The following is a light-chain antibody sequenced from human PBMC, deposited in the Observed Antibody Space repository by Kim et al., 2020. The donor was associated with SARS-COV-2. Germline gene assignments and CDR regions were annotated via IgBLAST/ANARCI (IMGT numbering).Light chain of an antibody. CDR2: DDD. J-gene: IGLJ2*01. Sequence: GQRVARSTSAASSNIGSHYFSWYVHLPGTAPKLLIYDDDKRPSGIPDRFSGSKSGSSATLGITGLQTGDEADYYCGAWDNSLSAVVFGGGTQLTVL. CDR1: SSNIGSHY. CDR3: GAWDNSLSAVV. V-gene: IGLV1-51*01.